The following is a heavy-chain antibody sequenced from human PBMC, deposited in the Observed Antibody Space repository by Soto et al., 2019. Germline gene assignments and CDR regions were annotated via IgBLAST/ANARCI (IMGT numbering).Heavy chain of an antibody. V-gene: IGHV1-18*01. CDR3: VIDPSNTSGNKLYLDY. D-gene: IGHD2-2*01. J-gene: IGHJ4*02. CDR2: ISCYNHDT. CDR1: GYTYNRYG. Sequence: GASVKVSCKTSGYTYNRYGITWVRQAPGRGLELMGWISCYNHDTIYAQKVQGRLSMATDTSTSTAYMELRSLTSDDTAVYYCVIDPSNTSGNKLYLDYWGQGTPVTVSS.